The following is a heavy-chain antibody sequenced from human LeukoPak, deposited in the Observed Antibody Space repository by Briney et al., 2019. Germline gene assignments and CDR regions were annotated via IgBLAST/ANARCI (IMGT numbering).Heavy chain of an antibody. Sequence: SETLSLTCAVYGVSFSGYYWSWIRQPPGKGLEWIGEINHSGSTNYNPSLKSRVTISVDTSKNQFSLKLSSVTAADTAVYYCARKSSGRTYDYWGQGTLVTVSS. D-gene: IGHD6-19*01. J-gene: IGHJ4*02. V-gene: IGHV4-34*01. CDR2: INHSGST. CDR1: GVSFSGYY. CDR3: ARKSSGRTYDY.